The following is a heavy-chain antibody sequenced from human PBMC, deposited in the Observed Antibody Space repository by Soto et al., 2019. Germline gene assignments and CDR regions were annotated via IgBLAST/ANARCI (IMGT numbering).Heavy chain of an antibody. V-gene: IGHV3-7*03. Sequence: PGGSLRLSCAASGFTFSSYWMSWVRQAPGKGLEWVANIKQDGSEKYYVDSVKGRFTIPRDNAKNSLYLQMNSLRAEDTAVYYCGGSSDRGAFDIWGQGTMVTVSS. CDR2: IKQDGSEK. D-gene: IGHD1-26*01. CDR1: GFTFSSYW. CDR3: GGSSDRGAFDI. J-gene: IGHJ3*02.